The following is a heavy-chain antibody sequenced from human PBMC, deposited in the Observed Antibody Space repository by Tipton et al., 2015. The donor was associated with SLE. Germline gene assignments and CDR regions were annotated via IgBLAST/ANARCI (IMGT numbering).Heavy chain of an antibody. Sequence: TLSLTCTVSGGSISSSSYYWGWIRQPPGKGLEWIGSIYHSGSTYYNPSLKSRVTISVDMSKNQFSLKLSSVTAADTAVYYCARGGPHGYYYMDVWGKGTTVTVSS. CDR1: GGSISSSSYY. J-gene: IGHJ6*03. CDR2: IYHSGST. CDR3: ARGGPHGYYYMDV. V-gene: IGHV4-39*01. D-gene: IGHD2-15*01.